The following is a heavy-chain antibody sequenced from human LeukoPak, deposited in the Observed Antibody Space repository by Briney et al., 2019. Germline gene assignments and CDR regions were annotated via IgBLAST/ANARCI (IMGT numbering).Heavy chain of an antibody. D-gene: IGHD6-19*01. CDR3: ATSEARSNGWYVY. CDR1: GFTFSSYW. V-gene: IGHV3-74*01. CDR2: INSDGSST. Sequence: GGSLRLSCAASGFTFSSYWMHWVRQAPGKGLVWVSRINSDGSSTSYADSVKGRFTISRDSAKNMLYLQMNSLRAEDTAVYYCATSEARSNGWYVYWGQGTLVTVSS. J-gene: IGHJ4*02.